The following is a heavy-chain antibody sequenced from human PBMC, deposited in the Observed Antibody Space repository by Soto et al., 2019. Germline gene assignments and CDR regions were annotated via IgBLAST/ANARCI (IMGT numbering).Heavy chain of an antibody. CDR3: ARASYGEADFDY. CDR1: GASINSYY. D-gene: IGHD4-17*01. V-gene: IGHV4-59*08. Sequence: QVQLQESGPGLVKPSETLSLTCTVSGASINSYYWSWIRQPPGKGLEWIGYIYYSGRTTYNPSLKSRVTISADTSKNQFSLKLNSVPAADTAVYYCARASYGEADFDYWGQGTLVTVSS. CDR2: IYYSGRT. J-gene: IGHJ4*02.